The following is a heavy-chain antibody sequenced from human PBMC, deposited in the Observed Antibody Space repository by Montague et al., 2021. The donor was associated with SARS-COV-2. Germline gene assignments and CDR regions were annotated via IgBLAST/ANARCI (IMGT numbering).Heavy chain of an antibody. D-gene: IGHD5-18*01. CDR2: IDYSGST. CDR1: GGSVSSGSYD. CDR3: ARPGRGYSYGLDAFEV. V-gene: IGHV4-61*01. J-gene: IGHJ3*01. Sequence: ETLSLTCSVSGGSVSSGSYDWSWIRQPPGKGLEWLGNIDYSGSTYYXXXLKSRVTISMNTSNNQFFLKLTSVTAADTAVYYCARPGRGYSYGLDAFEVWGPGTMVTVSS.